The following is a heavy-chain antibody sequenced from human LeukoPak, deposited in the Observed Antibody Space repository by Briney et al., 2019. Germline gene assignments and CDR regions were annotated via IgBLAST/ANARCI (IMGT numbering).Heavy chain of an antibody. CDR3: ARDQRGYSYGTFDY. CDR2: ISSSSSYI. CDR1: GFTFSSYS. D-gene: IGHD5-18*01. V-gene: IGHV3-21*03. Sequence: GGSLRLSCAASGFTFSSYSMNWVRQAPGKGLEWVSSISSSSSYIYYADSVKGRFTISRDNAKNSLYLQMNSLRAEDTAVYYCARDQRGYSYGTFDYWGQGTLVTVSS. J-gene: IGHJ4*02.